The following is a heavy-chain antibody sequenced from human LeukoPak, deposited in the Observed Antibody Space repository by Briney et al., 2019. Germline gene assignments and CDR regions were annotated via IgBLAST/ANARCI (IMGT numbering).Heavy chain of an antibody. D-gene: IGHD3-22*01. Sequence: PSETLSLTCTVSGGSISSGSYYWSWIRQPAGKGLEWIGRIYSSGSTNYNPSLKSRVTISVDTSKNQFSLNLSSVTAADTAVYYCARHYYDSSGYYYFDNWGQGTLVTVSS. CDR3: ARHYYDSSGYYYFDN. J-gene: IGHJ4*02. CDR2: IYSSGST. CDR1: GGSISSGSYY. V-gene: IGHV4-61*02.